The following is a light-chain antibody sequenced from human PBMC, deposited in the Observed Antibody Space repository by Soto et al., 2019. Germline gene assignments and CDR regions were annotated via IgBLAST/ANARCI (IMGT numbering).Light chain of an antibody. CDR1: QSVSSSY. J-gene: IGKJ1*01. CDR2: GAS. Sequence: PGERATLSCRASQSVSSSYLAWYQQKPGQTPRLLIYGASSRATGIPDRFSGSGSGTDFSLTISRLEPEDIAVYYCQQYRTFGQGTKVDIK. V-gene: IGKV3-20*01. CDR3: QQYRT.